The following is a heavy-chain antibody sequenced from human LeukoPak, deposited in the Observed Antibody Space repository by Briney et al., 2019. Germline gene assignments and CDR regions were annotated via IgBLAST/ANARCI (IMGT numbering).Heavy chain of an antibody. CDR2: ISGSGGST. J-gene: IGHJ4*02. D-gene: IGHD2-2*01. CDR3: AKDRGWAIEVVPAAIDY. Sequence: GGSLRLSCAASGFTFSSYAMSWVRQAPGKGLEWVSAISGSGGSTYYADSVKGRFTISRDNSKNTLYLQMNSLRAEDTAVYYCAKDRGWAIEVVPAAIDYWGQGTLVTVSS. V-gene: IGHV3-23*01. CDR1: GFTFSSYA.